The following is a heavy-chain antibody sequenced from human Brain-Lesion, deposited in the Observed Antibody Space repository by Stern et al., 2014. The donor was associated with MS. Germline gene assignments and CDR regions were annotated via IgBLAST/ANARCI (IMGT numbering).Heavy chain of an antibody. J-gene: IGHJ5*02. CDR2: VSYDGSNK. CDR1: GFTFGSCA. Sequence: VQLVESGGGVVPPGRPLRLSCVASGFTFGSCAMHWVRQATGKGLEWVAGVSYDGSNKYYADSVKGRFTISRDNSRNTLYMQMSSLRPEDTAVYYCAKDRQYLTYFFDHWGQGSLVTVSS. CDR3: AKDRQYLTYFFDH. V-gene: IGHV3-30*18. D-gene: IGHD2/OR15-2a*01.